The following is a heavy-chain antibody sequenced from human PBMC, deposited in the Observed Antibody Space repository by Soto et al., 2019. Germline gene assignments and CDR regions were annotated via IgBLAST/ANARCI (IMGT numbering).Heavy chain of an antibody. V-gene: IGHV4-31*03. CDR1: GGFISSGGYY. J-gene: IGHJ4*02. D-gene: IGHD2-15*01. Sequence: QVQLQESGPGLVKPSHTLSLTCTVSGGFISSGGYYWSWIRQHPGKGLEWIGYIYYSGSTYYNQSLKSRVTISVDTSKNQFYLKLSSVTAADTAVYYCARVASGGNFGYWGQGTLVTVSS. CDR2: IYYSGST. CDR3: ARVASGGNFGY.